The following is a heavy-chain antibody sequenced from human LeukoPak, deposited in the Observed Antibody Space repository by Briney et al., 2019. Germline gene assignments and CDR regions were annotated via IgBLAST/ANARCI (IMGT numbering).Heavy chain of an antibody. J-gene: IGHJ6*03. D-gene: IGHD3-22*01. CDR2: IYTSGST. Sequence: SETLSLTCTVSGGSISSYYWSWIRQPAGKGLEWIGRIYTSGSTNYNPSLKSRVTMSVDTSKNQFSLRLSSVTAADTAVYYCARTSPGNYYDSSGYYSSRYYYYYMDVWGKGTTVTVSS. CDR3: ARTSPGNYYDSSGYYSSRYYYYYMDV. CDR1: GGSISSYY. V-gene: IGHV4-4*07.